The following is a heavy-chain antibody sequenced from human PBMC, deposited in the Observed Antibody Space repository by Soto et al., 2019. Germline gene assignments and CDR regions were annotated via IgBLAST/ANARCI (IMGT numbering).Heavy chain of an antibody. CDR2: INHSGST. J-gene: IGHJ6*02. CDR3: ARCIAAAGIGYYYGMDV. Sequence: SETLSLTCTVSGGSISSYYWSWIRQPPGKGLEWIGEINHSGSTNYNPSLKSRVTISVDTSKNQFSLKLSSVTAADTAVYYCARCIAAAGIGYYYGMDVWGQGTTVTVSS. D-gene: IGHD6-13*01. V-gene: IGHV4-34*01. CDR1: GGSISSYY.